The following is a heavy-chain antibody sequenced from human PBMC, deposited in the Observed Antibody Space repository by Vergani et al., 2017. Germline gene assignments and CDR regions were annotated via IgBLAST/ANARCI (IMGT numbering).Heavy chain of an antibody. D-gene: IGHD1-26*01. CDR2: IYYSGST. V-gene: IGHV4-59*01. J-gene: IGHJ4*02. CDR3: ARRLVGATGGYYFDY. Sequence: QVQLQESGPGLVKPSETLSLTCTVSGGSISSYYWSWIRQPPGKGPEWIGYIYYSGSTNYNPSLKSRVTISVDTSKNQFSLKLSSVTAADTAVYYCARRLVGATGGYYFDYWGQGTLVTVSS. CDR1: GGSISSYY.